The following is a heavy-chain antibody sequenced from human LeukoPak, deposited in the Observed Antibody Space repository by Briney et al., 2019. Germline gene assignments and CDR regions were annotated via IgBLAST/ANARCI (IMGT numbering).Heavy chain of an antibody. CDR3: ASSGYNGFGFDY. Sequence: GASLQISCKGSGYSFSSYWIGWVRQLPGKGLEWMGIIHPGDSDTRYSPSFHGQVTISADKSINTAYLQWSSLKASDTAMYYCASSGYNGFGFDYWGQGTLVTVSS. D-gene: IGHD5-12*01. CDR2: IHPGDSDT. J-gene: IGHJ4*02. V-gene: IGHV5-51*01. CDR1: GYSFSSYW.